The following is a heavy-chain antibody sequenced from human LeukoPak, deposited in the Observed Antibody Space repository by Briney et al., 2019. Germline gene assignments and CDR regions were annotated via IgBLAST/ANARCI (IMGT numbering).Heavy chain of an antibody. CDR3: GKTDIYFNPIDY. CDR1: GVSISTSEW. Sequence: EPSETLSLTCAVSGVSISTSEWWIWVRQPPGQGLEWIGEIHRDGRTRYNPSLTSRVTMSMDYSKNQFSLNVRFVTAADTAIYYCGKTDIYFNPIDYWGPGSLVTVSS. D-gene: IGHD3-9*01. V-gene: IGHV4-4*02. J-gene: IGHJ4*02. CDR2: IHRDGRT.